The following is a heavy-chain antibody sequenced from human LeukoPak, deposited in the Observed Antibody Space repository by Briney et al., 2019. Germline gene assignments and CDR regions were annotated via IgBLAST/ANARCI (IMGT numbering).Heavy chain of an antibody. CDR1: GFTFSSYW. V-gene: IGHV3-7*04. CDR3: ARGSDIAVVRLSYYFDC. CDR2: IKQDGSEK. D-gene: IGHD2-2*01. Sequence: GGSLRLSCAASGFTFSSYWMSWVRQAPGKGLEWVANIKQDGSEKYYVDSVKGRFTISRDNAKNSLYLQMNSLRAEDTAVYYCARGSDIAVVRLSYYFDCWGQGTLVTVSS. J-gene: IGHJ4*02.